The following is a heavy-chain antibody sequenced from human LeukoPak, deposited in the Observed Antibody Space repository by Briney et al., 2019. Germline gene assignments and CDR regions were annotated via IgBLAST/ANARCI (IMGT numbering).Heavy chain of an antibody. CDR1: GFTFRNYW. CDR3: ARDYAVGESFDI. Sequence: GGGLRLSCAASGFTFRNYWMHWVRQAPGEGLVWVARITSDGSSTSHADAVKGRFTISRDNAKNTLYLQMNSLRVEDTAVYYCARDYAVGESFDIWGQGTLVTVSS. V-gene: IGHV3-74*01. D-gene: IGHD3-16*01. J-gene: IGHJ3*02. CDR2: ITSDGSST.